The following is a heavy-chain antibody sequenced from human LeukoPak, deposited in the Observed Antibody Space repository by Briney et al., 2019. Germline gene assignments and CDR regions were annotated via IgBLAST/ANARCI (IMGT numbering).Heavy chain of an antibody. CDR2: IYYSGST. Sequence: PSETLSLTCTVSGGSISGFYWSWIRQPPGKGLEWIGYIYYSGSTNYNPSLKSRVSISVATSKNQFSLKLNSVTAADTAVYYCARHQFTGLAAWGQGTLVTVSS. D-gene: IGHD6-25*01. CDR3: ARHQFTGLAA. J-gene: IGHJ4*02. CDR1: GGSISGFY. V-gene: IGHV4-59*08.